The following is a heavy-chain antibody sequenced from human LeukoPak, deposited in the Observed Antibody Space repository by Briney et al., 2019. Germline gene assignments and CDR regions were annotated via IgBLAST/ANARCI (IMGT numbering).Heavy chain of an antibody. J-gene: IGHJ3*01. CDR2: IRGSGGVT. CDR3: GRDPNGDYVGAFEF. CDR1: GFTFSNYA. V-gene: IGHV3-23*01. Sequence: PGGSLRLSCEASGFTFSNYAMTWVRQAAGKGLEWVSSIRGSGGVTSYADSVKGRLTMTRDNSKSTLYQQMNSLRAGDAAVYYCGRDPNGDYVGAFEFWGQGTLVTVSS. D-gene: IGHD4-17*01.